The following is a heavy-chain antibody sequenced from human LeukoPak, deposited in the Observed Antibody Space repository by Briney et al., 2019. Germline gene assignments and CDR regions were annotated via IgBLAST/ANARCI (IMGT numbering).Heavy chain of an antibody. CDR1: GFTFSSYS. Sequence: QTGGSLRLSCAASGFTFSSYSMNWVRQAPGKGLEWVSYISSSSSTIYYADSVKGRFTISRDNAKNSLYLQMNSLRAEDTAVYYCAREGRWFGELYIVCWGQGTLVTVSS. J-gene: IGHJ4*02. CDR3: AREGRWFGELYIVC. D-gene: IGHD3-10*01. V-gene: IGHV3-48*01. CDR2: ISSSSSTI.